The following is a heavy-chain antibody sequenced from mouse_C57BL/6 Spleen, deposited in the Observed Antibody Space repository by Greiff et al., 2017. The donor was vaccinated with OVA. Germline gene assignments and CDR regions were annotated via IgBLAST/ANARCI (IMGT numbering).Heavy chain of an antibody. V-gene: IGHV5-17*01. D-gene: IGHD2-4*01. CDR3: ARGNYDYDGAY. CDR2: ISSGSSTI. CDR1: GFTFSDYG. Sequence: VQLKESGGGLVKPGGSLKLSCAASGFTFSDYGMHWVRQAPEKGLEWVAYISSGSSTIYYADTVKGRFTISRDNAKNTLFLQMNSMRSEDTAMDYCARGNYDYDGAYWGQGTLVTVSA. J-gene: IGHJ3*01.